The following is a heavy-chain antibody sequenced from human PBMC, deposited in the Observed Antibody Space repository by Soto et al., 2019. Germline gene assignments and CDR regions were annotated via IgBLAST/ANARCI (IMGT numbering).Heavy chain of an antibody. CDR3: ARVRRKSGSSWPYYYYGMDV. CDR2: ISGSGGST. V-gene: IGHV3-23*01. J-gene: IGHJ6*02. Sequence: PGGSLRLSCAASGFTCSSYGMSWVRQAPGKGLEWVSAISGSGGSTYYADSVKGRFTISRDNAKNTLYLQMNSLRAEDTAVYYSARVRRKSGSSWPYYYYGMDVWGQGTRVTVS. CDR1: GFTCSSYG. D-gene: IGHD6-13*01.